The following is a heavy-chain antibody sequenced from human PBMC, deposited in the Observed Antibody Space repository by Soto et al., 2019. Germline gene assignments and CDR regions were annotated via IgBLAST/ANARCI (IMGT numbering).Heavy chain of an antibody. CDR1: GFSLSTSGMC. CDR3: ARIRWAAARPPIDWSDP. Sequence: SGPTLVNPTQTLTLTCTFSGFSLSTSGMCVSWIRQPPGKALEWLALIDWDDDKYYSTSLKTRLTISKDTSKNQVVLTMTNMDPVDTATYYCARIRWAAARPPIDWSDPCCPGPLVTVST. D-gene: IGHD6-6*01. V-gene: IGHV2-70*01. CDR2: IDWDDDK. J-gene: IGHJ5*02.